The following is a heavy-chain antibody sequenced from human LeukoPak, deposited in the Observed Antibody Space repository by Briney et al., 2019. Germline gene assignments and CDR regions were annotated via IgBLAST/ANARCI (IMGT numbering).Heavy chain of an antibody. CDR2: GDGDGSHS. V-gene: IGHV3-74*03. Sequence: GGSLRLSCAASGFTLGKYWMHWVRQAPGKGLVWVSRGDGDGSHSTYADSVKGRFTISRDNSKNTLYLQMNSLRAEDTALYYCATRLRLQPTNWGPGTLVTVSS. D-gene: IGHD4-17*01. CDR3: ATRLRLQPTN. J-gene: IGHJ4*02. CDR1: GFTLGKYW.